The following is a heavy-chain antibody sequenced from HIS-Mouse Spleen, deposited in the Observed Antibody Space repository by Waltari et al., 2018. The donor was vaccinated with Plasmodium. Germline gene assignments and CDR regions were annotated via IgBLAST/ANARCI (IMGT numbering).Heavy chain of an antibody. D-gene: IGHD6-13*01. V-gene: IGHV3-7*01. J-gene: IGHJ2*01. CDR2: IKQEGSEK. CDR3: ASSWYWYFDL. Sequence: EVQLVESGGGLVQPGGSLRLSCAASGFTFSSYWRSWVRKAPGKGMEWVANIKQEGSEKDYVDAVKVRFTISRDNAKNSLYLQMNSLRAEDTAVYYCASSWYWYFDLWGRGTLVTVSS. CDR1: GFTFSSYW.